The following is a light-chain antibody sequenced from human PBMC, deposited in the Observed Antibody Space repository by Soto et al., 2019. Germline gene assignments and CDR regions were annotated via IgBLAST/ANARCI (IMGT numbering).Light chain of an antibody. CDR2: GAS. J-gene: IGKJ1*01. CDR3: QQYGSQGT. V-gene: IGKV3-20*01. Sequence: EIVLTQSPGTLSLSPGERATLSCRASQSVISDYLAWYRQKPGQAPRLLIYGASNRATDIPDRFSGSGSGTDFTLTISRLEPEDFAVYYCQQYGSQGTFGQGTKVEIK. CDR1: QSVISDY.